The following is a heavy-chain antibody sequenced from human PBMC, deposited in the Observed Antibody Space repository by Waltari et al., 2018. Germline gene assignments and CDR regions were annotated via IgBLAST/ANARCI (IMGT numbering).Heavy chain of an antibody. V-gene: IGHV3-23*03. D-gene: IGHD3-10*01. CDR2: IYSGGST. Sequence: EVQLLESGGGLVQPGGSLRLSCAASGFTFSSYAMSWVRQAPGKGLEWVSVIYSGGSTYYADSVKGRFTISRDNSKNTLYLQMNSLRAEDTAVYYCAKDWYYYGSGSYKGYYYYMDVWGKGTTVTVSS. CDR3: AKDWYYYGSGSYKGYYYYMDV. J-gene: IGHJ6*03. CDR1: GFTFSSYA.